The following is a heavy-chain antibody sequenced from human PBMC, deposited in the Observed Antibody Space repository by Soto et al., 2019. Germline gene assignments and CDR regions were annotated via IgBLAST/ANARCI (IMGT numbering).Heavy chain of an antibody. CDR2: ISYDEIDK. D-gene: IGHD2-2*01. J-gene: IGHJ6*02. Sequence: XVCRRLSCAACGFTPNSPPRPQVGQTRGKGPEWVAAISYDEIDKKYASAVKGRFTVSRDNVKNTLSLQMNSLRPEDTAVYSCAKDSGYQLPDNYFYYGLDVWGQESTVTVSS. CDR3: AKDSGYQLPDNYFYYGLDV. CDR1: GFTPNSPP. V-gene: IGHV3-30*18.